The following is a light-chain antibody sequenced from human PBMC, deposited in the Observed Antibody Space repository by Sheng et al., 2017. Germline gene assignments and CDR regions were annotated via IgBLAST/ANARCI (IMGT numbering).Light chain of an antibody. V-gene: IGLV2-23*01. Sequence: QSALTQPASVSGSPGQSITISCTGTSSDVGSYNLVSWYQQHPGKAPKLIVYEGSKRPSGVSNRFSGSKSGNTASLTVSGLQADDEAEYYCCSYAGSSTYVFETGTKVTVL. CDR3: CSYAGSSTYV. CDR2: EGS. J-gene: IGLJ1*01. CDR1: SSDVGSYNL.